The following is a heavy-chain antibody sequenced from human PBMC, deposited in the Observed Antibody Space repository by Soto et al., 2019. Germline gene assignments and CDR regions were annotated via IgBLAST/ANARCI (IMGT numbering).Heavy chain of an antibody. CDR3: ARSLSSGWYAAFDI. D-gene: IGHD6-19*01. Sequence: GGSLRLSCAASGFTFSSCAMHWVRQAPGKGLEWVAVISYDGSNKYYADSVKGRFTISRDNSKNTLYLQMNSLRAEDTAVYYCARSLSSGWYAAFDIWGQGTMVTVSS. CDR2: ISYDGSNK. J-gene: IGHJ3*02. V-gene: IGHV3-30-3*01. CDR1: GFTFSSCA.